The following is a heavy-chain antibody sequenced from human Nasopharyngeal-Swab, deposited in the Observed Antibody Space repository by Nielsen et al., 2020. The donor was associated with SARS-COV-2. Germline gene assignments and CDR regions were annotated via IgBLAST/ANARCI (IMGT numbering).Heavy chain of an antibody. Sequence: SVKVSCKASGGTFSSYAISWVRQAPGQGLEWMGGIIPIFGTANYAQKFQGRVTITADESTSTAYMELSSMRSEEKAGYYCARETLDNYDLPLGMDVWGQGTTVTVSS. D-gene: IGHD3-3*01. CDR3: ARETLDNYDLPLGMDV. CDR2: IIPIFGTA. V-gene: IGHV1-69*13. J-gene: IGHJ6*02. CDR1: GGTFSSYA.